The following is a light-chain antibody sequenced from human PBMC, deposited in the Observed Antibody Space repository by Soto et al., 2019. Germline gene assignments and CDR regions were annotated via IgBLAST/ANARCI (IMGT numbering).Light chain of an antibody. CDR2: DVS. Sequence: QSALTQPASVSGSPGQSGTLSCSGTSGDIGAYDHVAWLQQHPGKVPKILLRDVSNRPSGVSSRFSGYKSGNTASLTISGVRPEDEGDYYRSSSTHSNTLVFGGGPKLTVL. CDR3: SSSTHSNTLV. V-gene: IGLV2-14*03. J-gene: IGLJ3*02. CDR1: SGDIGAYDH.